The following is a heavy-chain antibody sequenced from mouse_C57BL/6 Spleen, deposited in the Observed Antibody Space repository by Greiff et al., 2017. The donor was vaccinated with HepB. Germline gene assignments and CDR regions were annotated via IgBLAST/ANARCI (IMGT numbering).Heavy chain of an antibody. CDR3: ARVYYSNYLYYFDY. CDR1: GYTFTDYN. Sequence: EVQLQQSGPELVKPGASVKIPCKASGYTFTDYNMDWVKQSHGKSLEWIGDINPNNGGTIYNQKFKGKATLTVDKSSSTAYMEFRSLTSEYTAVYYCARVYYSNYLYYFDYWGQGTTLTVSS. J-gene: IGHJ2*01. CDR2: INPNNGGT. V-gene: IGHV1-18*01. D-gene: IGHD2-5*01.